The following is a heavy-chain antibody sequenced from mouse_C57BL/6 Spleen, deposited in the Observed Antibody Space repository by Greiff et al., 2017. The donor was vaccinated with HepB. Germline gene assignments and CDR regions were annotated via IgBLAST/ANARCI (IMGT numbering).Heavy chain of an antibody. CDR1: GYAFSSSW. D-gene: IGHD1-1*01. CDR2: IYPGDGDT. CDR3: ASITTVVEGYFDY. Sequence: LVESGPELVKPGASVKISCKASGYAFSSSWMNWVKQRPGKGLEWIGRIYPGDGDTNYNGKFKGKATLTADKSSSTAYMQLSSLTSEDSAVYFCASITTVVEGYFDYWGQGTTLTVSS. V-gene: IGHV1-82*01. J-gene: IGHJ2*01.